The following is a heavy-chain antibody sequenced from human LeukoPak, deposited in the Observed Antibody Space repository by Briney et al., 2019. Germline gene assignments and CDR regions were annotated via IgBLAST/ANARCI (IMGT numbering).Heavy chain of an antibody. CDR1: GFTFSSYE. J-gene: IGHJ6*03. Sequence: PGRSLRLSCAASGFTFSSYEMSWVRQAPGKGLEWVSYISGSGSTIYYADSVKGRFTISRDKSKNTVYLQMNGLRADDTAVYYCAKDDVAAFATGYMDVWGKGTTVTVSS. D-gene: IGHD6-6*01. CDR2: ISGSGSTI. V-gene: IGHV3-48*03. CDR3: AKDDVAAFATGYMDV.